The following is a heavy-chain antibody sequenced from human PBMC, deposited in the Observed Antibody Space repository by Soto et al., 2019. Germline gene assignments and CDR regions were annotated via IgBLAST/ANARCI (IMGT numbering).Heavy chain of an antibody. CDR2: SREDGSEI. V-gene: IGHV3-7*01. Sequence: EGSLRLSCAVSGFNVMSYWMSWVRQAPGKGLEWVASSREDGSEIYYVHSVRGRFSISRDSAGNALHLTMNYLSAEDTGVYFCARDIGFDYVNWGQGTLVTVSS. CDR1: GFNVMSYW. J-gene: IGHJ4*02. D-gene: IGHD3-16*01. CDR3: ARDIGFDYVN.